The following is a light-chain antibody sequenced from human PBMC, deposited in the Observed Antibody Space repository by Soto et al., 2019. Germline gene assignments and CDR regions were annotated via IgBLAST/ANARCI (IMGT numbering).Light chain of an antibody. CDR3: QQYGSSRT. CDR2: GAS. V-gene: IGKV3-20*01. J-gene: IGKJ5*01. Sequence: EIVMTQSPATLSVSPGEIATISCRASQSVSSSYLAWYQQKPGQAPRILIYGASSRATGIPDRFSGSGSGTDFTLTISRLEPEDFAVYYCQQYGSSRTFGQGTRLEIK. CDR1: QSVSSSY.